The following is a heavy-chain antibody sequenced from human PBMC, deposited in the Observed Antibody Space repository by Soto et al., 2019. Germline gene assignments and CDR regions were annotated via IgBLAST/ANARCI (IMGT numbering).Heavy chain of an antibody. Sequence: HPGGSLRLSCAASGFTFSSYGMHWVRQAPGKGLEWVAVISYDGSNKYYADSVKGRFTISRDNSKNTLYLQMNSLRAEDTAVYYCAKDEGYSGYDYVGYFDYWGQGTLVTV. V-gene: IGHV3-30*18. J-gene: IGHJ4*02. CDR2: ISYDGSNK. CDR1: GFTFSSYG. CDR3: AKDEGYSGYDYVGYFDY. D-gene: IGHD5-12*01.